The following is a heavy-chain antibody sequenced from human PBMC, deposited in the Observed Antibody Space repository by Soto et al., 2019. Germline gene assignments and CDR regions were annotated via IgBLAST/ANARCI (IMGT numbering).Heavy chain of an antibody. Sequence: SETLSLTCTVSGDSMSSYYWNWIRQPAGKGLEWIGRISATGRTSYMSSLKSRITLSVDTSKNQFSLNLKFVTAADTAVYFCARDQSGAADIWGRGTMVTVSS. CDR2: ISATGRT. V-gene: IGHV4-4*07. J-gene: IGHJ3*02. D-gene: IGHD7-27*01. CDR3: ARDQSGAADI. CDR1: GDSMSSYY.